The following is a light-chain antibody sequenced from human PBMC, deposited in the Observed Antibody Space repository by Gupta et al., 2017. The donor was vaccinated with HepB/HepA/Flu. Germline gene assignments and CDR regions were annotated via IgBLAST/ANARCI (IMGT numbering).Light chain of an antibody. CDR3: QKYNSAPRT. V-gene: IGKV1-27*01. CDR1: RTIANY. CDR2: AAS. Sequence: DIQVTQSPSSLSASVGDRVTITCRTSRTIANYLAWYQQEPGKAPKLLIYAASTLQSGVPYRFSGSGSGTEFTLTISSLQPEDVATYYCQKYNSAPRTFGQGTKVAIK. J-gene: IGKJ1*01.